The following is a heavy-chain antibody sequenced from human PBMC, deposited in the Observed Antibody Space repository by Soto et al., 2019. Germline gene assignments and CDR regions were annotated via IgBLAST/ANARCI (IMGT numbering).Heavy chain of an antibody. J-gene: IGHJ3*02. CDR2: IIPISFNT. Sequence: GASVKVCWKSYGDSFGSSAISWVRQAPGQGLEWXGGIIPISFNTGYTQKFQGRVTMTRNTSIRTAYMELSSLRSEDTAVYYCARGADGASGAFDIWGQGTMVTVSS. V-gene: IGHV1-8*02. CDR3: ARGADGASGAFDI. CDR1: GDSFGSSA.